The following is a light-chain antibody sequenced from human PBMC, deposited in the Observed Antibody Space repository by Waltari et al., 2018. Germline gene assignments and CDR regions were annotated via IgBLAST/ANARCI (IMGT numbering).Light chain of an antibody. J-gene: IGKJ1*01. Sequence: DIQMTQSPSSLSASVRDRVTIPCQASQDISKYSSWYQQEPGNAPMLLIYCASNLDTGVPSKLSGRGFRTDFTFTISRLQAEYVVIYYCLQQDNLPVTFGQGTKVEIK. CDR3: LQQDNLPVT. V-gene: IGKV1-33*01. CDR2: CAS. CDR1: QDISKY.